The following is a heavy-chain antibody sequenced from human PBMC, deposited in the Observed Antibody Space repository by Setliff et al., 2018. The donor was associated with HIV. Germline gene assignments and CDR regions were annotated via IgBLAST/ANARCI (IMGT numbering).Heavy chain of an antibody. V-gene: IGHV2-70*04. Sequence: SGPTLVNPTQTLTLTCTLSGFSLSTGGMRVSWIRQPPGKALEWLARIDWDDDKFYNTSLKTRLTITKDTSKNQVVLTMTNMDPVDTATYYCAHSPEFYSSIVWGQGTLVTVSS. CDR3: AHSPEFYSSIV. D-gene: IGHD2-15*01. J-gene: IGHJ4*02. CDR1: GFSLSTGGMR. CDR2: IDWDDDK.